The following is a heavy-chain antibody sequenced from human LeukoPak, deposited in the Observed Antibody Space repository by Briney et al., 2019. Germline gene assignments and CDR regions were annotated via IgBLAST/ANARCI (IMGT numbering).Heavy chain of an antibody. D-gene: IGHD3-22*01. CDR2: ISNSGSTI. CDR1: GFTFSDYY. V-gene: IGHV3-11*04. CDR3: ARERYYYDSSGLKFFAY. Sequence: GGSLRLSCAASGFTFSDYYTSWIRQAPGKGLEWVSYISNSGSTIYHADFVKGRFTISRDNAKKSLYLQMNSLRSDDTAVYYCARERYYYDSSGLKFFAYWGQGTLVTVSS. J-gene: IGHJ4*02.